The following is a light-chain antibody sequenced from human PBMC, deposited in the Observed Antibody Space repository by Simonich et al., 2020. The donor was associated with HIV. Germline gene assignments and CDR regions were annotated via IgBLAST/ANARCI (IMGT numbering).Light chain of an antibody. V-gene: IGKV1-5*03. J-gene: IGKJ1*01. CDR2: KAS. CDR3: QQYNRHST. Sequence: DIQMTQSPSTLSASVGDRVTINCRASQSISSWLAWYHQKPGKAPKLLSYKASSLESGVPSRFSGSGSGTEFTLTISSLQPDDFATYYCQQYNRHSTFGQGTKVEIK. CDR1: QSISSW.